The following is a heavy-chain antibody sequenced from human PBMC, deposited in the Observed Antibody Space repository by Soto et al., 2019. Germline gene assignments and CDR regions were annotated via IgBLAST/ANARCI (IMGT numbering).Heavy chain of an antibody. Sequence: QVQLVQSGAEVKKPGASVKVSCKASGYTFTSYDINWVRQATGQGLEWMGWMNPNSGNTGYAQKFQGRATMTRNTSISTAYMELSSLRSEDTAVYYCERGPIEGILYYAEYFQHWGQGTLVTVSS. V-gene: IGHV1-8*01. D-gene: IGHD1-26*01. CDR2: MNPNSGNT. J-gene: IGHJ1*01. CDR3: ERGPIEGILYYAEYFQH. CDR1: GYTFTSYD.